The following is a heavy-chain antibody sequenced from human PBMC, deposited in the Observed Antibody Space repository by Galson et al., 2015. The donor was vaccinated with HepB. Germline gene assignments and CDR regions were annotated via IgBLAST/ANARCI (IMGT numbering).Heavy chain of an antibody. CDR3: ARDLAPNYYYGSGSYYYYYGMDV. D-gene: IGHD3-10*01. V-gene: IGHV1-46*01. Sequence: SVKVSCKASGYTFTSYYMHWVRQAPGQGLEWMGIINPSGGSTSYAQKFQGRVTMTRDTSTSTVYMELSSLRSEDTAVYYCARDLAPNYYYGSGSYYYYYGMDVWGQGTTVTVSS. CDR2: INPSGGST. J-gene: IGHJ6*02. CDR1: GYTFTSYY.